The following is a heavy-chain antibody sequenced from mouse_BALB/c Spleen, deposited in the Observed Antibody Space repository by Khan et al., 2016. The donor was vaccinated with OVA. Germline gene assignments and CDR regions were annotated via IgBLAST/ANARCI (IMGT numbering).Heavy chain of an antibody. CDR2: ISSGGSYN. V-gene: IGHV5-6-4*01. D-gene: IGHD1-1*01. J-gene: IGHJ1*01. Sequence: EVELVESGGGLVKPGGSLKLSCAATGFTFSSYTMSWVRQTPEKRLEWVANISSGGSYNYYPDSVKGRITITRDNAKNTLYLQMSNLKSEDTSMDYCTGVYYGSSYNWCFDVWGPGTTVTVSS. CDR1: GFTFSSYT. CDR3: TGVYYGSSYNWCFDV.